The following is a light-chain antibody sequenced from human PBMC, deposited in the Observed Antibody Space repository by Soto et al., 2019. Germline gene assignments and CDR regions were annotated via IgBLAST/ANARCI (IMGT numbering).Light chain of an antibody. CDR3: QQYYSSLLT. Sequence: DIVMTQSPDSLAVSLGERATINCKSSQSVLYTSDNKNYLAWYQQKPRQPPKLLIYWASTRESGVPDRFSGSGSGTDFTLTISSLQAVDVAVYYCQQYYSSLLTFGGGTRVEIK. V-gene: IGKV4-1*01. J-gene: IGKJ4*01. CDR2: WAS. CDR1: QSVLYTSDNKNY.